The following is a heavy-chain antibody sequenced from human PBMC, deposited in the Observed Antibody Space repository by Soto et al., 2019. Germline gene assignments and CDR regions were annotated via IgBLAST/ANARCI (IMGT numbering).Heavy chain of an antibody. CDR2: ISGSGGVST. CDR3: SKLVGATVVSDY. Sequence: EVQLLESGGGLVQPGGSLRLSCAASEFTFSNYVMSWVRQAPGKGLEWVSAISGSGGVSTYYADSVKGRFTISRDNSKNTLCLQMSSLRAEDTAVYYCSKLVGATVVSDYWGQGTLVIVSS. V-gene: IGHV3-23*01. CDR1: EFTFSNYV. D-gene: IGHD1-26*01. J-gene: IGHJ4*02.